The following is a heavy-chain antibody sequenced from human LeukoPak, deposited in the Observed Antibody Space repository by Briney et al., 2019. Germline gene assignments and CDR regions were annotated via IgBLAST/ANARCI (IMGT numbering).Heavy chain of an antibody. D-gene: IGHD3-10*01. CDR2: ISAENGYT. CDR1: GYTFTIFG. J-gene: IGHJ4*02. Sequence: ASVKVSCKASGYTFTIFGISWVRQAPGQGLEWMGWISAENGYTNYAQKFQGRVTMTTDTSTSTAYMELRSLRSDDTAVYFCARDVGVSIVRGVSDFWGQGTLVTVSS. CDR3: ARDVGVSIVRGVSDF. V-gene: IGHV1-18*01.